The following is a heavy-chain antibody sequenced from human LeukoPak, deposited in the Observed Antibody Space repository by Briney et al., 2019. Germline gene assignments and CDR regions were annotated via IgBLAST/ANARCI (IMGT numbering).Heavy chain of an antibody. V-gene: IGHV1-24*01. CDR2: FDPEDGET. D-gene: IGHD6-13*01. J-gene: IGHJ4*02. CDR1: GYTLTELS. CDR3: AKDSDSSSWPPSIDY. Sequence: ASVKVSCKVSGYTLTELSMHWVRQAPGKGLEWMGGFDPEDGETIYAQKFQGRVTMTEDTSTDTAYMELSSLRSEDTAVYYCAKDSDSSSWPPSIDYWGQGTLVTVSS.